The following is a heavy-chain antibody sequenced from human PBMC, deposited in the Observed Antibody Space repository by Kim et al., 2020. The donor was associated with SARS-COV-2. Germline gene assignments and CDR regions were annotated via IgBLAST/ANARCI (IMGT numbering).Heavy chain of an antibody. D-gene: IGHD7-27*01. CDR1: GFTFNSYS. CDR3: ARDPGHY. CDR2: ISSSSTTI. J-gene: IGHJ4*02. V-gene: IGHV3-48*04. Sequence: GGSLRLSCAASGFTFNSYSMNWVRQAPGKGLEWLSYISSSSTTIYYENSVKRRFTTSSDNAKNSLYLQMNSLRAEDTALYYCARDPGHYWRQGTLVTVS.